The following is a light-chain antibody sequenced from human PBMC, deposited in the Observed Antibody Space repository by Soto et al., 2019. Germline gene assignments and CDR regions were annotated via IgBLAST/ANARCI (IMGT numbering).Light chain of an antibody. V-gene: IGKV1-39*01. CDR2: AAS. J-gene: IGKJ5*01. CDR1: QDISNY. CDR3: QQSYSAVT. Sequence: DIQMTQSPSSLSASVGDRVTITCQASQDISNYLNWYQQKPGKAPKLLIFAASSLQSGVPSRFSGSRSGPDFTLTISSLQPEDFATYYCQQSYSAVTFGQGTRLEI.